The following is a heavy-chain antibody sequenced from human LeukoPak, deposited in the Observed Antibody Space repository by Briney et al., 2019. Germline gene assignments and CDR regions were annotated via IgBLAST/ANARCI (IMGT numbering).Heavy chain of an antibody. CDR2: ISGTSSYR. CDR3: ARDASPYDSTNWFDP. CDR1: GFTFSRHT. D-gene: IGHD3-3*01. Sequence: GGSLRLSCAASGFTFSRHTMNWVRQVPGKGLEWVSSISGTSSYRYYAESVKGRFSISRDDATNSVYLQMNSLRVEDTAVYYCARDASPYDSTNWFDPWGQGTLVTVSS. J-gene: IGHJ5*02. V-gene: IGHV3-21*01.